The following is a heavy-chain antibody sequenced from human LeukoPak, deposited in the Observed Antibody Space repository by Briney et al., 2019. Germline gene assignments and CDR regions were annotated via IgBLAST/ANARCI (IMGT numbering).Heavy chain of an antibody. CDR2: ISAYDGNT. J-gene: IGHJ4*02. V-gene: IGHV1-18*01. CDR3: ARDRLTYCGGDCGGDY. D-gene: IGHD2-21*02. Sequence: ASVKVSCKASGYTFTSYGISWVRQAPGQGLEWMGWISAYDGNTNYAQKLQGRVTMTTDTSTSTAYMELRSLRSDDTALYYCARDRLTYCGGDCGGDYWGQGTLVTVSS. CDR1: GYTFTSYG.